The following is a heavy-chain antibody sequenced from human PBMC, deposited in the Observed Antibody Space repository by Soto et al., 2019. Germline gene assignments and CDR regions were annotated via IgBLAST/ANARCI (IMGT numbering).Heavy chain of an antibody. V-gene: IGHV1-2*02. CDR2: ITPHSGVT. J-gene: IGHJ6*02. CDR3: ARTPRDVVVPAAIRPYYYYGMDV. Sequence: ASVKVSCKASGYTFTAYHLHWVRQAPGQGLEWVGWITPHSGVTAYAQKFQDRVTLTRDTSISTAYMELSRLRSDDTAVYYCARTPRDVVVPAAIRPYYYYGMDVWGQGTTVTVSS. CDR1: GYTFTAYH. D-gene: IGHD2-2*02.